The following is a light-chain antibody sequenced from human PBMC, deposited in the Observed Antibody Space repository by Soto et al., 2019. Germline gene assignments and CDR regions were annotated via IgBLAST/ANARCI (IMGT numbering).Light chain of an antibody. CDR3: AAWDDSLNGVV. CDR1: SSNIGSNT. V-gene: IGLV1-44*01. CDR2: SNN. J-gene: IGLJ2*01. Sequence: QSVLTQPPSASGTPGQRVTISCSGSSSNIGSNTVNWYQQLPGTAPKLLIYSNNQRPSGVPVRFSGSKSGTSASLAIFGFQSEDEADYYCAAWDDSLNGVVFGGGTKVTVL.